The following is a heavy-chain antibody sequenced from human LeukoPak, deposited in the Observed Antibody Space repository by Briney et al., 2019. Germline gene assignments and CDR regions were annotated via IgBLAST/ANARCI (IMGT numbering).Heavy chain of an antibody. CDR3: ARDGLGYCSGGSCALGY. CDR2: IYHSGST. CDR1: GGSISSGGYS. V-gene: IGHV4-30-2*01. J-gene: IGHJ4*02. D-gene: IGHD2-15*01. Sequence: SETLSLTCAVSGGSISSGGYSWSWIRQPPGKGLEWIGYIYHSGSTYYNPSLKSRVTISVDKSKNQFSLKLSSVTAADTAVYYCARDGLGYCSGGSCALGYWGQGTLVTVSS.